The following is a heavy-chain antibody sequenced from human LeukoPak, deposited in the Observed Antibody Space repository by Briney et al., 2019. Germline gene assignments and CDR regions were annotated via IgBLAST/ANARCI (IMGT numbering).Heavy chain of an antibody. Sequence: GAAVKVSCQASVYTFTSYVISWVRQATGQGVEGMGWISDYNGNTNYAQKLQGRVTMTTDTSTSTAYMELRSLRSDDTAVYECAREAGKVLLWFGETSTGNYYYYGMDVWGQGTTVTVSS. CDR2: ISDYNGNT. J-gene: IGHJ6*02. CDR3: AREAGKVLLWFGETSTGNYYYYGMDV. D-gene: IGHD3-10*01. V-gene: IGHV1-18*01. CDR1: VYTFTSYV.